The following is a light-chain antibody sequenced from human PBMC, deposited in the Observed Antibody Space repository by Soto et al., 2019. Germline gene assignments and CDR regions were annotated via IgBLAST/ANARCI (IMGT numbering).Light chain of an antibody. V-gene: IGLV2-14*01. Sequence: QSVLTQPASVSGSPGQSIAISCTGTSSDVGAYNYVSWYQQHPGKAPRLMIYEVRNRPSGVSDRFSGSKSGTTASLTISGLQAEDEADYYCSSYTSNSPVVFGGGTQLTVL. CDR1: SSDVGAYNY. CDR3: SSYTSNSPVV. J-gene: IGLJ2*01. CDR2: EVR.